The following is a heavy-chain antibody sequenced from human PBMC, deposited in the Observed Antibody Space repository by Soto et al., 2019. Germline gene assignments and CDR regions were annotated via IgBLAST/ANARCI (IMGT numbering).Heavy chain of an antibody. CDR1: GDSISSYY. CDR3: ALRSMAVVPEY. D-gene: IGHD3-22*01. Sequence: QVQLQESGPGLVKPSETLSLTCAVSGDSISSYYCMWIRQPPGKGLESIGYLYYGRSANYNPSLKSRVTLSVDTATNQCSLTLSSMTAADTSVYYCALRSMAVVPEYWGQGTLVTVSS. V-gene: IGHV4-59*01. J-gene: IGHJ4*02. CDR2: LYYGRSA.